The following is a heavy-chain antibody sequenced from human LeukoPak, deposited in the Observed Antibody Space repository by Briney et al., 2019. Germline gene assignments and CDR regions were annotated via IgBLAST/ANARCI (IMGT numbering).Heavy chain of an antibody. CDR1: GGSISSGGYH. D-gene: IGHD6-13*01. V-gene: IGHV4-31*03. CDR3: AREGRSSSWYPLEH. CDR2: IYYSGST. Sequence: SETLSLTCTVSGGSISSGGYHWSWIRQHPGKGLEWIGYIYYSGSTYYNPSLKSRVTISVDTSKNQFSLKLSSVTAADTAVYYCAREGRSSSWYPLEHWGQGTLVTVSS. J-gene: IGHJ1*01.